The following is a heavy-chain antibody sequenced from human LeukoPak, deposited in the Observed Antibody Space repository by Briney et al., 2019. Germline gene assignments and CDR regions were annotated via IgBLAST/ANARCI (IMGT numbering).Heavy chain of an antibody. Sequence: GGSLRLSCAASGFTFSSYRMSCVRQAPGKGLEWVASIKQDGSEKYYVDSVKGRFTISRDNAKNSLYLQMNSLRAEDTAVYYCARKNWNYIGDAFDIWGQGTMVTVSS. V-gene: IGHV3-7*01. CDR3: ARKNWNYIGDAFDI. CDR2: IKQDGSEK. D-gene: IGHD1-7*01. CDR1: GFTFSSYR. J-gene: IGHJ3*02.